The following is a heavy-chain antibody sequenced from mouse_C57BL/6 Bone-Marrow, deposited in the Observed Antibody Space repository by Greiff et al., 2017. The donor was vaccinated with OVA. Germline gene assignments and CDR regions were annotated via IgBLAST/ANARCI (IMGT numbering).Heavy chain of an antibody. CDR2: IYPRSGNT. CDR1: GYTFTSYG. Sequence: QVQLQQSGAELARPGASVKLSCKASGYTFTSYGISWVKQRTGQGLEWIGEIYPRSGNTYYNEKFKGKATLTADKSSSTAYMELRSLTSEDSAVYFCARRDWGDYWGQGTTVTVSS. V-gene: IGHV1-81*01. J-gene: IGHJ2*01. D-gene: IGHD4-1*01. CDR3: ARRDWGDY.